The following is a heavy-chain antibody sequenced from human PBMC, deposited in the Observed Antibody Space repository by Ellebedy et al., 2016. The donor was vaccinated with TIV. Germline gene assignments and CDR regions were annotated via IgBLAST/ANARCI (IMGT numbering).Heavy chain of an antibody. J-gene: IGHJ6*02. CDR3: AREYSNSLTLYYYYGMDV. Sequence: ASVKVSXKASGYTFTSYGISWVRQAPGQGLEWMGWISAYNGNTNYAQKLQGRVTMTTDTSTSTAYMELRSLRSDDTAVYYCAREYSNSLTLYYYYGMDVWGQGTTVTVSS. CDR1: GYTFTSYG. V-gene: IGHV1-18*01. CDR2: ISAYNGNT. D-gene: IGHD6-13*01.